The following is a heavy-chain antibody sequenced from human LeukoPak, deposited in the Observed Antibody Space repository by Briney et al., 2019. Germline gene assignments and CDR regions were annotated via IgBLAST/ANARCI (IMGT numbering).Heavy chain of an antibody. CDR1: GFTFSRHW. Sequence: GGSLRLSCAASGFTFSRHWMSWVRQTPGKGLERVAHMNQDGSAIYYVDSVKGRFTISRDNAKNSLCLQMTGLTVADTAVYYCARTVPGYPDDYFDYWGQGTLVTVSS. J-gene: IGHJ4*02. D-gene: IGHD6-19*01. V-gene: IGHV3-7*01. CDR2: MNQDGSAI. CDR3: ARTVPGYPDDYFDY.